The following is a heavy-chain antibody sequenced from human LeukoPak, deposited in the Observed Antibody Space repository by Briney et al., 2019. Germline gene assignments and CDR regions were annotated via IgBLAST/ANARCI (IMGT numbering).Heavy chain of an antibody. CDR3: AKGGPFSTSSQKYFDP. J-gene: IGHJ5*02. CDR2: ISGSGGEI. Sequence: GGSLRLSCVASGFSFSIYGMTWVRQAPGKGLEWVSSISGSGGEIHYADSVKGRFTISRDNSKNTVYLQMNSLRDEDTAVFYCAKGGPFSTSSQKYFDPWGQGSLVIVS. V-gene: IGHV3-23*01. D-gene: IGHD6-6*01. CDR1: GFSFSIYG.